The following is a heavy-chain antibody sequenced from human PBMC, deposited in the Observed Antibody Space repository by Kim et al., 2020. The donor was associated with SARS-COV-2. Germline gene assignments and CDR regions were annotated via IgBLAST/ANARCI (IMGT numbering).Heavy chain of an antibody. CDR1: GGSISSSSYY. V-gene: IGHV4-39*01. CDR3: ARPRDSSGWYGMDV. J-gene: IGHJ6*02. D-gene: IGHD6-19*01. CDR2: IYYSGST. Sequence: SETLSLTCTVSGGSISSSSYYWGWIRQPPGKGLEWIGSIYYSGSTYYNPSLKSRVTISVDTSKNQFSLKLSSVTAADTAVYYCARPRDSSGWYGMDVWGQGTTVTVSS.